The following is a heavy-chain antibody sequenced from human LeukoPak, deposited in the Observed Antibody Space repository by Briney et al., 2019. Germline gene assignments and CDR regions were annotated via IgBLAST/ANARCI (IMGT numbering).Heavy chain of an antibody. CDR3: ATYRGYDRIFDY. CDR1: GFTFSTYG. J-gene: IGHJ4*02. V-gene: IGHV3-48*01. D-gene: IGHD5-12*01. CDR2: ISGSSSAI. Sequence: GGSLRLSCAASGFTFSTYGMSWVRQAPVKGLEWLSYISGSSSAINYADAVKGRFTISRDNAKNSLFLQMNSLRAEDTAVYYCATYRGYDRIFDYWGQGTLVTVSS.